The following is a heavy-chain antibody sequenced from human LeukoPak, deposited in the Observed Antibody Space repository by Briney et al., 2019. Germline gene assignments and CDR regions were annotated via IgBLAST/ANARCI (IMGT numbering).Heavy chain of an antibody. CDR2: FSGDGGSP. CDR1: GFTFSNYA. J-gene: IGHJ4*02. V-gene: IGHV3-23*01. D-gene: IGHD3-10*01. CDR3: AKVWVYYFGSGSYYDY. Sequence: PGGSLRLSCAASGFTFSNYAMSWVRQAPGKRLEWVAGFSGDGGSPHYAESVKGRFTISRDNSKNTLYLQMTSLRVEDTAKYYCAKVWVYYFGSGSYYDYWGQGTMVTVSS.